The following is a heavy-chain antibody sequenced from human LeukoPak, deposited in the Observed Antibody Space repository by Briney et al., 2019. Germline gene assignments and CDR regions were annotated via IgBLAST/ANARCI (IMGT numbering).Heavy chain of an antibody. J-gene: IGHJ4*02. CDR2: ISGSGGIT. Sequence: PGGSLRLSCAASGFTFINCAMSWVRQAPGKGLEWVSTISGSGGITYYADSVKGRFTISRDNSKNTLYLQMNSLRADDTAVYYCAKDQAGYNFWSDSWGQGTLVTVSS. V-gene: IGHV3-23*01. CDR3: AKDQAGYNFWSDS. D-gene: IGHD3-3*01. CDR1: GFTFINCA.